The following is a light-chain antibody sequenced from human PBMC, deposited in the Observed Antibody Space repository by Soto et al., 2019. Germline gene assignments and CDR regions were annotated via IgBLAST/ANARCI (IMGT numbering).Light chain of an antibody. CDR2: DVS. Sequence: QSVLTQPASVSGSPGLLITISCTGTSSDVGAYNFVSWYQQHPDKAPKLMIFDVSNRPSGVSNRFSGSKSGNTASLTISGLQSEDEAEYYCGSYTASSNYVFGTGTKVTVL. J-gene: IGLJ1*01. CDR1: SSDVGAYNF. CDR3: GSYTASSNYV. V-gene: IGLV2-14*03.